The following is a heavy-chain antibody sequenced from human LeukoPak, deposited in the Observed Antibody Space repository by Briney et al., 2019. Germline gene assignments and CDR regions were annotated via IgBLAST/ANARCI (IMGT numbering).Heavy chain of an antibody. CDR1: GGSISSGDYY. CDR2: IYYSGST. D-gene: IGHD3/OR15-3a*01. V-gene: IGHV4-30-4*08. J-gene: IGHJ6*03. Sequence: SETLSLTCTVSGGSISSGDYYWSWIRQPPGKGLEWIGYIYYSGSTYYNPSLKSRVTISVDTSKNQFSLKLSSVTAADTAVYYWPRAWTPLSSYYYMDFGGKGPRVTFSS. CDR3: PRAWTPLSSYYYMDF.